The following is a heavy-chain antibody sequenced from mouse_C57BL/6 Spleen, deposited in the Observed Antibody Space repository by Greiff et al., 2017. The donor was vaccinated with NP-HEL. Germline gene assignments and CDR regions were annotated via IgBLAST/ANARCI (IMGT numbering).Heavy chain of an antibody. CDR1: GYSITSGYY. CDR3: AREGIKGYFDV. CDR2: ISYDGSN. V-gene: IGHV3-6*01. D-gene: IGHD1-3*01. Sequence: EVQVVESGPGLVKPSQSLSLTCSVTGYSITSGYYWNWIRQFPGNKLEWMGYISYDGSNNYNPSLKNRISITRDTSKNQFFLKLNSVTTEDTATYYCAREGIKGYFDVWGTGTTVTVSS. J-gene: IGHJ1*03.